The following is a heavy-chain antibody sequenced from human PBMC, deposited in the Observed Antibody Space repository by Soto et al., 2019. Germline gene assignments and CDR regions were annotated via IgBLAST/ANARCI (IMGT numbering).Heavy chain of an antibody. V-gene: IGHV3-53*01. CDR3: ASWREREHAFDV. CDR2: LYDVFGS. D-gene: IGHD1-1*01. CDR1: GLTGSGTKY. J-gene: IGHJ3*01. Sequence: DVQLVESGGGLIQPGESLRLSCVAFGLTGSGTKYVAWVRQAPGKGLEWVSALYDVFGSFYADSVKGRFTTSSDRSRSTVYLQMNDLRPDDTAVYYCASWREREHAFDVWGQGTAVIVSP.